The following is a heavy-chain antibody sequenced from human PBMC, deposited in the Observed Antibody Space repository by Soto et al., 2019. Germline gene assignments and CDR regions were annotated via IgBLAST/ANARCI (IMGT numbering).Heavy chain of an antibody. CDR3: ARDGGGLIAARHEAYYYYGMDV. CDR1: GGTFSSYA. CDR2: IIPIFGTA. Sequence: QVQLVQSGAEVKKPGSSVKVSCKASGGTFSSYAISWVRQAPGQGLEWMGGIIPIFGTANYAQKFQGRVTITADESTSTAYMELSSLRSEDTAVYYCARDGGGLIAARHEAYYYYGMDVWGQGTTVTVSS. J-gene: IGHJ6*02. V-gene: IGHV1-69*19. D-gene: IGHD6-6*01.